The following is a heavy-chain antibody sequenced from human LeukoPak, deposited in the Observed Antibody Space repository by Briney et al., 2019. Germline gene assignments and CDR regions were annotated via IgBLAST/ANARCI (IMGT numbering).Heavy chain of an antibody. D-gene: IGHD3-22*01. CDR2: IDTYSGKT. Sequence: ASVKVSCKASGYTYTTDGISWVRQAPGQGLEWMGWIDTYSGKTNYAQKFQGRVTMTSDTSTSTAYMELSRLRSDDTAVYYCARVATMIVVVTGHWFDPWGQGTLVTVSS. CDR3: ARVATMIVVVTGHWFDP. V-gene: IGHV1-18*01. J-gene: IGHJ5*02. CDR1: GYTYTTDG.